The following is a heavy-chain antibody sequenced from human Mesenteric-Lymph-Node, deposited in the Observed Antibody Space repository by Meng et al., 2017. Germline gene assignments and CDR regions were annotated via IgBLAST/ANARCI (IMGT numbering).Heavy chain of an antibody. D-gene: IGHD5-18*01. CDR3: TRLPRNVDTPPTDTFDI. CDR1: GFTFSGSA. Sequence: GESLKISCAASGFTFSGSAMHWVRQASGKGLEWLGRIRTKTNSYATVYTASVQGRLTISRDDSKNTAYLQMNSLKTEDTAVYYCTRLPRNVDTPPTDTFDIWGQGTLVTVSS. CDR2: IRTKTNSYAT. V-gene: IGHV3-73*01. J-gene: IGHJ3*02.